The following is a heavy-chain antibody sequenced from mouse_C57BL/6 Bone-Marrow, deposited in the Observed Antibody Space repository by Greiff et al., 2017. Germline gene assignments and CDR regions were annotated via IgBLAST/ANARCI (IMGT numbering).Heavy chain of an antibody. V-gene: IGHV1-62-2*01. CDR3: ARHGVGVRRRGYYFDY. J-gene: IGHJ2*01. D-gene: IGHD2-14*01. Sequence: SGAELVKPGASVKLSCKASGYTFTEYTIHWVKQRSGQGLEWIGWFYPGSGSIKYNEKFKDKATLTADKSSSTVYMVRSRLTYEDSAVYFCARHGVGVRRRGYYFDYWGQGTTLTVSS. CDR2: FYPGSGSI. CDR1: GYTFTEYT.